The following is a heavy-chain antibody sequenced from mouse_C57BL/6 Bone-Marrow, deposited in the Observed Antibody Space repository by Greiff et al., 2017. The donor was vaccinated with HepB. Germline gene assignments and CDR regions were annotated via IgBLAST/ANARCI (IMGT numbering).Heavy chain of an antibody. Sequence: QVQLKESGPGLVQPSQSLSITCTVSGFSLTSYGVHWVRQSPGKGLEWLGVIWSGGSTDYNAAFISRLSISKDNSKSQVFFKMNSRQADDTAIYYCASPNWDGGFAYWGQGTLVTVSA. CDR1: GFSLTSYG. J-gene: IGHJ3*01. D-gene: IGHD4-1*01. V-gene: IGHV2-2*01. CDR3: ASPNWDGGFAY. CDR2: IWSGGST.